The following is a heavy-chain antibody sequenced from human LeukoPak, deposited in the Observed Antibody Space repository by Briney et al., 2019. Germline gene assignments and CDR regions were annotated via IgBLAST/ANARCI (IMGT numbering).Heavy chain of an antibody. CDR3: AGQLATKGEWAFDI. J-gene: IGHJ3*02. Sequence: PSETLSLTCTVSGDTISGYYCTWIRQPAGKGLEWIGRIDTSGNINYKPSLRSRVTLSLDTSEKQCSLKVMSVTAADTAVYYCAGQLATKGEWAFDIWGQGTLVTVSS. CDR1: GDTISGYY. D-gene: IGHD5-12*01. V-gene: IGHV4-4*07. CDR2: IDTSGNI.